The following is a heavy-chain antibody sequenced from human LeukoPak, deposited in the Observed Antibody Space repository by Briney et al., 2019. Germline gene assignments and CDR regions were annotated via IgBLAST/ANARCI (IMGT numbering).Heavy chain of an antibody. V-gene: IGHV3-53*01. CDR3: ARAYRYSH. CDR2: IYSGGST. CDR1: GFTFSSYS. J-gene: IGHJ4*02. D-gene: IGHD5-18*01. Sequence: GGSLRLSCAASGFTFSSYSMNWVRQAPGKGLEWVSVIYSGGSTYYADSVKGRFTISRDNSKNTLYLQMNSLRAEDTAVYYCARAYRYSHWGQGTLVTVSS.